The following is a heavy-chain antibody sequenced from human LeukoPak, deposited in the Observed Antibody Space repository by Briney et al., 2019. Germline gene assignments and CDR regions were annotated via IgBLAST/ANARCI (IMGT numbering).Heavy chain of an antibody. CDR3: ARDLHYYVVMDV. V-gene: IGHV3-23*01. D-gene: IGHD3-10*02. CDR1: GFTFSAYA. Sequence: PGGSLRLSCEASGFTFSAYAMTWVRQAPGKGLEWVSSIGSDDKAHYSESVKGRFAISRDNSKNTLFLQLHNLRLEDTALYYCARDLHYYVVMDVWGQGTTVTVSS. CDR2: IGSDDKA. J-gene: IGHJ6*02.